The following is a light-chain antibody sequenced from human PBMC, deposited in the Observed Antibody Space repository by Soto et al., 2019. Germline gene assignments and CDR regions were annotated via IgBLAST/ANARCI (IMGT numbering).Light chain of an antibody. CDR2: AAS. Sequence: DIQMTQSPSSLSAYVGDRVTITCRASESIARHLNWYQQKPGKAPKLLIYAASSLQNGVPSRFRGGGAGTDFTLTISNLQPEDFATYYCQQTYSTLSITFGQGTRLESK. CDR3: QQTYSTLSIT. J-gene: IGKJ5*01. CDR1: ESIARH. V-gene: IGKV1-39*01.